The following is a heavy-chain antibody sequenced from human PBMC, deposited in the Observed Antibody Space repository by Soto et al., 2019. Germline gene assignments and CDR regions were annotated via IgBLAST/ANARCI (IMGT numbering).Heavy chain of an antibody. CDR3: ARGSVRYCSGGSCYGGSDAFDI. Sequence: SETLSLTCAVSGGPISSGGYSWSWIRQPPGKGLEWIGYIYHSGSTYYNPSLKSRVTISVDRSKNQFSLKLSSVTAADTAVYYCARGSVRYCSGGSCYGGSDAFDIWGQGTMVTVSS. CDR1: GGPISSGGYS. J-gene: IGHJ3*02. V-gene: IGHV4-30-2*01. D-gene: IGHD2-15*01. CDR2: IYHSGST.